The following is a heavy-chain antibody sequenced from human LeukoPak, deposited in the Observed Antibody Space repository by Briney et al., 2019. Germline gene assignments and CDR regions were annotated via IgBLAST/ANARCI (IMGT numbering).Heavy chain of an antibody. Sequence: ASVRLSCTASGYTFTSYAINWVRQAPGQGLEWMGWMNPNNGNTNYAQTLQGRVTMTTDTSTSTAYMELRSLRSDDTAVYYCARDLRAYSSGWYEGENIDYWGQGTLVTVSS. CDR3: ARDLRAYSSGWYEGENIDY. CDR1: GYTFTSYA. J-gene: IGHJ4*02. CDR2: MNPNNGNT. V-gene: IGHV1-18*01. D-gene: IGHD6-19*01.